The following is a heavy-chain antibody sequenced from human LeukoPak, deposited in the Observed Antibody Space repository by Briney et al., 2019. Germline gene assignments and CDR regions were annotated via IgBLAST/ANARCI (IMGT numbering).Heavy chain of an antibody. CDR2: ITSSGGNT. J-gene: IGHJ4*02. CDR3: ASHDSSGYYLYRYFTY. V-gene: IGHV3-23*01. D-gene: IGHD3-22*01. Sequence: GGSLRLSCAASGFTFSSYAMSWVRQAPGKGPEWISAITSSGGNTYNADSVKGRFTISRDNSKNTLYLQMNSLRTEDTAVYYCASHDSSGYYLYRYFTYWGQGHLVTVYS. CDR1: GFTFSSYA.